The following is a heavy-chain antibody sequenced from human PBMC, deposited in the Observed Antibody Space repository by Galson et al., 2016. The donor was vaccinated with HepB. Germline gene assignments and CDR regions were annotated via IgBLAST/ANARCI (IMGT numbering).Heavy chain of an antibody. J-gene: IGHJ4*02. CDR2: TQHRRGT. V-gene: IGHV4-4*02. CDR1: GDSISNDKW. CDR3: ARGGDWKFDY. D-gene: IGHD2-21*02. Sequence: SETLSPTSGVSGDSISNDKWWTWVRQPPGNGLEWIGETQHRRGTHSNPSLKSRLTLSVDKSKNQFSLRLNSVTAADTAIYYCARGGDWKFDYWGQGTLVTVSS.